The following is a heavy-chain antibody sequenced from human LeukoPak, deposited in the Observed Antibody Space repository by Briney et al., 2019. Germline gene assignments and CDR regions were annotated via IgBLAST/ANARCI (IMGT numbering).Heavy chain of an antibody. Sequence: GGSLRLSCAVSGFTFTDAWMSWVRQAPGKGLEWVLVIYTGGSTDYADSVKGRFTISRDNSKNTLYLQMNSLRAEDTAVYYCARGARAATGYYYYYMDVWGKGTTVTVSS. CDR3: ARGARAATGYYYYYMDV. CDR2: IYTGGST. CDR1: GFTFTDAW. J-gene: IGHJ6*03. V-gene: IGHV3-53*01. D-gene: IGHD2-15*01.